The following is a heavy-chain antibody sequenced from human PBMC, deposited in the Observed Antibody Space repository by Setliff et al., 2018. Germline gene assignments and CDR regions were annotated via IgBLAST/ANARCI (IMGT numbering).Heavy chain of an antibody. D-gene: IGHD3-22*01. CDR3: ARDSDYYDSSGYYRIDY. V-gene: IGHV3-23*01. CDR2: ISGSGDST. CDR1: GFTFSNYA. Sequence: PGGSLRLSCVASGFTFSNYAMAWVRQAPGKGLEWVSAISGSGDSTYYADSVKGRFTISRDNSKNQFSLKLSSVTAADTAVYYCARDSDYYDSSGYYRIDYWGQGTLVTVSS. J-gene: IGHJ4*02.